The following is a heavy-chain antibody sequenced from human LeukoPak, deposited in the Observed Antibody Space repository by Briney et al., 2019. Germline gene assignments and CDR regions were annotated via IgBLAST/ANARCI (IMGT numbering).Heavy chain of an antibody. CDR3: ARGGAARLHFQN. V-gene: IGHV4-59*01. Sequence: SETLSLTCTVSGGSISTYYWNWTRQPPGKGLEWIGYIYHSGSTNYNPSLQSRVTISVDTSKNQFSLNLNSVTAADTAVYYCARGGAARLHFQNWGQGTLVTVSS. CDR2: IYHSGST. D-gene: IGHD6-6*01. CDR1: GGSISTYY. J-gene: IGHJ1*01.